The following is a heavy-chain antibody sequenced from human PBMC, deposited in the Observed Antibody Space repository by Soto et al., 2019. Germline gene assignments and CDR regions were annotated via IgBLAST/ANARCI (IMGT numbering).Heavy chain of an antibody. CDR2: IYYSGST. CDR3: ARDKSRERYYYYGMDV. J-gene: IGHJ6*02. D-gene: IGHD1-1*01. Sequence: PSESLSLTCTVSGGSISSGGYYWSWIRQHPGKGLEWIGYIYYSGSTYYNPSLKSRVTISVDTSKNQFSLKLSSVTAADTAVYYCARDKSRERYYYYGMDVWGQGTTVTVSS. V-gene: IGHV4-31*03. CDR1: GGSISSGGYY.